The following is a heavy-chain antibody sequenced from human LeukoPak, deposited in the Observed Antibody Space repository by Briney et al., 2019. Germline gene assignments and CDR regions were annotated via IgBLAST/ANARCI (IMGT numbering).Heavy chain of an antibody. Sequence: PGGSLRLSCAASGFTFSSYGMHWVRQAPGKGLEWVAVIWYDGSNKYYADSVKGRFTISRDNSKNTLCLQMNSLRAEDTAVYYCARDKIGMDVWGQGTTVTVSS. V-gene: IGHV3-33*01. CDR3: ARDKIGMDV. CDR2: IWYDGSNK. J-gene: IGHJ6*02. CDR1: GFTFSSYG.